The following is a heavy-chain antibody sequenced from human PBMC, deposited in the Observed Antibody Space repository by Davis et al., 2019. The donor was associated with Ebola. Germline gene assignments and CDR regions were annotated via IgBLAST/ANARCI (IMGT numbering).Heavy chain of an antibody. D-gene: IGHD5-18*01. CDR1: VGTFSTYA. Sequence: ASSVKVSCKASVGTFSTYALDWLRQAPGQGLEWMGRIIPMLGIPNYAQRFQGRVTITADKSTSTAYMELSSLRSEDTAMYYCARDLGTAMATEWGQGTLVTVSS. J-gene: IGHJ4*02. V-gene: IGHV1-69*04. CDR2: IIPMLGIP. CDR3: ARDLGTAMATE.